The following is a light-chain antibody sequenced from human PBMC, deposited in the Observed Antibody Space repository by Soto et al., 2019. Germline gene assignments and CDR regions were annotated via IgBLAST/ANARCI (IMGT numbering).Light chain of an antibody. Sequence: QCALTQPASVSGSPGQSITISCTGTSSDVGTYKYVSWYQQLPGKAPKLMIYEVSNRPSGVSNRFSGSKSGNTASLTISELQAEDEADYYCSSYTSRSTPVFGGGTKVTVL. CDR1: SSDVGTYKY. J-gene: IGLJ2*01. CDR2: EVS. V-gene: IGLV2-14*01. CDR3: SSYTSRSTPV.